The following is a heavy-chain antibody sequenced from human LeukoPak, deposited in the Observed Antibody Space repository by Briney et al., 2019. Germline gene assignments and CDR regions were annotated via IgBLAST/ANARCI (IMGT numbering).Heavy chain of an antibody. J-gene: IGHJ4*02. D-gene: IGHD6-19*01. Sequence: SETLSLTCAVYGGSFSGYYWSWIRQPPGKGLEWIGEINHSGSTNYNPSLKSRVTISVDTSKNQFSLKLSSVTAADTAVYYCARGVSYSSGWYSSWGQGTLVTVSS. CDR1: GGSFSGYY. CDR2: INHSGST. CDR3: ARGVSYSSGWYSS. V-gene: IGHV4-34*01.